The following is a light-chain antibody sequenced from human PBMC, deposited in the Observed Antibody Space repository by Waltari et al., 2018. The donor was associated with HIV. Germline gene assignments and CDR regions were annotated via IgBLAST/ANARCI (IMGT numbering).Light chain of an antibody. CDR2: NTN. CDR3: VLYMGNGIPV. CDR1: SGSVSTNYY. Sequence: QTVVTQEPSFSVSPGGTVTLTCGFSSGSVSTNYYPSWYQQTPGQAPRTLIYNTNTRSSGVPNRFSGSILGNKAALTITGAQADDESDYYCVLYMGNGIPVFGGGTKLTVL. J-gene: IGLJ3*02. V-gene: IGLV8-61*01.